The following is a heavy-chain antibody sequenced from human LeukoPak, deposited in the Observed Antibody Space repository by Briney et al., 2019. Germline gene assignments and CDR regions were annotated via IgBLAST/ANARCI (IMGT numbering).Heavy chain of an antibody. CDR1: GGSFSGYY. Sequence: SETLSLTCAVYGGSFSGYYWSWIRQPPGKGLEWIGEINHSRSTNYNPSLKSRVAISVDTSKNQFSLKLSSVTAADTAVYYCARAGYSSGWFDYWGQGTLVTVSS. CDR3: ARAGYSSGWFDY. CDR2: INHSRST. D-gene: IGHD6-19*01. J-gene: IGHJ4*02. V-gene: IGHV4-34*01.